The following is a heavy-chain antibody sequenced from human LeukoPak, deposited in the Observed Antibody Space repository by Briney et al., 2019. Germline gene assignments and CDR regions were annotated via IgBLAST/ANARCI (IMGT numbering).Heavy chain of an antibody. CDR3: ARDWAGMTAPGPFDY. CDR1: GFTFSSYG. V-gene: IGHV3-33*08. D-gene: IGHD6-13*01. Sequence: GGSLRLSCAASGFTFSSYGMHWVRQAPGKGLEWVAAIWYDGSDKYYADSVKGRFTISRDNSKNTLYLQMNSLRAEDTAVYYCARDWAGMTAPGPFDYWGQGTLVTVSS. J-gene: IGHJ4*02. CDR2: IWYDGSDK.